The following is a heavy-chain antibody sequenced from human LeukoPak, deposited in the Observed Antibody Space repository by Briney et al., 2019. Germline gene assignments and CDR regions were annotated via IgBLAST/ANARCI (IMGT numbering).Heavy chain of an antibody. D-gene: IGHD6-13*01. CDR1: GFSFSDNY. CDR3: AKDILAAGLFFDY. J-gene: IGHJ4*02. CDR2: ISHRVSDV. V-gene: IGHV3-11*01. Sequence: GGSLRLSCAASGFSFSDNYMSWIRQAPGKGLEWVSYISHRVSDVQYADSVKGRFTISRDNARNSLYLQMNGLRAEDTAVYYCAKDILAAGLFFDYWGLGTLVTVSS.